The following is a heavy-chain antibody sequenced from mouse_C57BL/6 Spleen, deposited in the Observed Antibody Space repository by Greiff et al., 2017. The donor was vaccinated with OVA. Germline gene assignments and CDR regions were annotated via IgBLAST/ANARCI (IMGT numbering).Heavy chain of an antibody. Sequence: QVQLQQPGAELVKPGASVKLSCKASGYTFTSYWMHWVKQRPGQGLEWIGMIHPNSGSTNYNEKFKSKATLTVDKSSSTAYMQLSSLTSEDSAVYYCARGGSNYGYFDVWGTGTTVTVSS. J-gene: IGHJ1*03. CDR1: GYTFTSYW. CDR2: IHPNSGST. CDR3: ARGGSNYGYFDV. V-gene: IGHV1-64*01. D-gene: IGHD2-5*01.